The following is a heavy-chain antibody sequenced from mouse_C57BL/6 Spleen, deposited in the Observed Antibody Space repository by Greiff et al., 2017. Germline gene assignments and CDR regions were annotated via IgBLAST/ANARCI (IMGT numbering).Heavy chain of an antibody. J-gene: IGHJ2*01. CDR3: ARREEGGLLFDD. CDR1: GYTFTEYW. V-gene: IGHV1-62-2*01. Sequence: VKLLQSGAELVKPGASVKLSCKASGYTFTEYWIHWVKQRPGQGLEWIGWFYPGSGSIKYNEKFKDKATLTADKSSSTVYMELSSLTSEDSAVYFCARREEGGLLFDDWGQGTTLTVSS. CDR2: FYPGSGSI. D-gene: IGHD2-3*01.